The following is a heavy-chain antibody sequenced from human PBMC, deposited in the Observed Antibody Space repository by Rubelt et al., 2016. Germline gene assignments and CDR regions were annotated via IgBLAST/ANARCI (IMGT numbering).Heavy chain of an antibody. D-gene: IGHD6-19*01. V-gene: IGHV3-30*04. CDR1: GFTFSSYA. Sequence: SGGGVVQPGRSLRLSCAASGFTFSSYAMHWVRQAPGKGLEWVAVISYDGSNKYYADSVKGRFTISRDNSKNTLYLQMNSLRAEDTAVYYCAKNDGDYSSGWYVRGYFDYWGQGTLVTVSS. CDR3: AKNDGDYSSGWYVRGYFDY. J-gene: IGHJ4*02. CDR2: ISYDGSNK.